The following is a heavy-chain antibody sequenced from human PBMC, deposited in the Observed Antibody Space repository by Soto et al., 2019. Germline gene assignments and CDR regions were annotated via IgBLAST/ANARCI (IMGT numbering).Heavy chain of an antibody. CDR2: INPSGGST. CDR3: ATDDAMWDTATAPWY. CDR1: GYTFTSYY. D-gene: IGHD5-18*01. J-gene: IGHJ4*02. Sequence: ASVKVSCKASGYTFTSYYMHWVRQAPGQGLEWMGIINPSGGSTSYAQKFQGRVTMTRDTSTSTVYMELSSLRSEDTAVYYCATDDAMWDTATAPWYWGQGTLVTVSP. V-gene: IGHV1-46*01.